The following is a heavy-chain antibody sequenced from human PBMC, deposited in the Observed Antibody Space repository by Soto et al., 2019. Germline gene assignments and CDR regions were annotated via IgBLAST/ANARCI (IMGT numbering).Heavy chain of an antibody. V-gene: IGHV3-30-3*01. CDR3: ARLPTPSIAAAGTVDY. Sequence: QVQLVESGGGVVQPGRSLRLSCAASGFTFSSYAMHWVRQAPGKGLEWVAVISYDGSNKYYADSVKGRFTISRDNSKNTLYLQMNSLRAEDTAVYYCARLPTPSIAAAGTVDYWGQGTLVTVSS. D-gene: IGHD6-13*01. CDR2: ISYDGSNK. J-gene: IGHJ4*02. CDR1: GFTFSSYA.